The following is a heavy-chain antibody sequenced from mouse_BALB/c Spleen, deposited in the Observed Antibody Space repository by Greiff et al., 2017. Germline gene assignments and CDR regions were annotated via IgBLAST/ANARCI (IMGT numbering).Heavy chain of an antibody. CDR1: GYTFTSYW. CDR2: IYPGNSDT. Sequence: VQLQQSGTVLARPGASVKMSCKASGYTFTSYWMHWVKQRPGQGLEWIGAIYPGNSDTSYNQKFKGKAKLTAVTSTSTAYMELSSLTNEDSAVYYCTRGYYGSGFADWGQGTLVTVSA. D-gene: IGHD1-1*01. CDR3: TRGYYGSGFAD. V-gene: IGHV1-5*01. J-gene: IGHJ3*01.